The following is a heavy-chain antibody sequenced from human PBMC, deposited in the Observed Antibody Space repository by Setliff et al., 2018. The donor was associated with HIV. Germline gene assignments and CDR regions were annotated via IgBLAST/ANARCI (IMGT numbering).Heavy chain of an antibody. V-gene: IGHV4-34*01. J-gene: IGHJ5*02. CDR2: ICYSGST. CDR3: AREYYDFWSGPYNWFDP. CDR1: GGSFSANY. Sequence: PSETLSLTCAVYGGSFSANYWSWIRQVPGKGLEWIGYICYSGSTYYNPSLKSRVTISVDTSKNQFSLKLSSVTAADTAVYYCAREYYDFWSGPYNWFDPWGQGTLVTVSS. D-gene: IGHD3-3*01.